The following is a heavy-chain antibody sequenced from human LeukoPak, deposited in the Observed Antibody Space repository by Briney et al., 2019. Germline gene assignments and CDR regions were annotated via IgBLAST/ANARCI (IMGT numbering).Heavy chain of an antibody. Sequence: PGGSLRLSCAASGFTVSSNYMSWVRQAPGKGLEWVSVIYSGGSTYYTDSVKGRFTISRDNSKNTLYLQMNSLRAEDTAVYYCARGIPYYYDSSGYYLDYWGQGTLVTVSS. V-gene: IGHV3-53*01. D-gene: IGHD3-22*01. CDR2: IYSGGST. CDR3: ARGIPYYYDSSGYYLDY. J-gene: IGHJ4*02. CDR1: GFTVSSNY.